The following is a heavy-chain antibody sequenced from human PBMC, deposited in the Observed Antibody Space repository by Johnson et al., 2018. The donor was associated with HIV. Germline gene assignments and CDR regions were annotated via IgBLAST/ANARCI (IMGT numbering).Heavy chain of an antibody. CDR3: ARPLNNFPSNFDAFDI. CDR1: GFTFSSYA. Sequence: QVQLVESGGGVVQPGRSLRLSCAASGFTFSSYAMHWVRQAPGKGLEWVAVISYDGSNKYYADSVKGRFTISRDNSKNTLYLQMNSLRAEDTAVYYCARPLNNFPSNFDAFDIWGQGTMVTVSS. J-gene: IGHJ3*02. D-gene: IGHD4-11*01. CDR2: ISYDGSNK. V-gene: IGHV3-30-3*01.